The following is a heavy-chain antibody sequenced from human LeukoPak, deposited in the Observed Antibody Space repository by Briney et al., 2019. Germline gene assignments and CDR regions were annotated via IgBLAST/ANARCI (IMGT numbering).Heavy chain of an antibody. CDR3: TTGSRRNDYPTPPLHF. J-gene: IGHJ4*02. CDR1: GFTFSHAW. V-gene: IGHV3-15*01. D-gene: IGHD5-24*01. Sequence: PRGSLRLSCAASGFTFSHAWMSWVRQAPGKGLEWVGRIKSRFDGGTTDYAAPVTGRFAVSRDDSGNTLYLHMNSLQIEDTAVYYCTTGSRRNDYPTPPLHFWGQGTLVTVSS. CDR2: IKSRFDGGTT.